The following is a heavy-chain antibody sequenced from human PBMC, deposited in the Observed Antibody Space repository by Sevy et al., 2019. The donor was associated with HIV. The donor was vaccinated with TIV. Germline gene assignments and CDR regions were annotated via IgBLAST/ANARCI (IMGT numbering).Heavy chain of an antibody. D-gene: IGHD3-10*01. V-gene: IGHV4-4*07. CDR1: GGSISGYY. CDR2: MYSSGST. CDR3: AGPYGSGSYNY. J-gene: IGHJ4*02. Sequence: SETLSLTCTVSGGSISGYYWSWIRQPAGKGLEWIGRMYSSGSTNYNPSLKSRVTMSADTSTNQFSLKLSSVTAADTAVYYCAGPYGSGSYNYWGQGTLVTVSS.